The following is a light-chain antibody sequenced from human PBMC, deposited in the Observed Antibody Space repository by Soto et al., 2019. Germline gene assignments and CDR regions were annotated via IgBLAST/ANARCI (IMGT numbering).Light chain of an antibody. J-gene: IGLJ7*01. CDR2: SNN. V-gene: IGLV1-44*01. CDR1: SSNIGSNT. Sequence: QSVLTQPPSASGTPGQRVTISCSGSSSNIGSNTVNWYQQLPGTAPKLLIYSNNQRPSGVPDRFSGSKSGTSASLAISGLQSDDEADYYCAPWDDSLNGPVFVGGTQLTVL. CDR3: APWDDSLNGPV.